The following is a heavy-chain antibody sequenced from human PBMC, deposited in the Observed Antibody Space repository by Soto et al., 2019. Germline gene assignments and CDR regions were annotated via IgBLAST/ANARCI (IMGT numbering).Heavy chain of an antibody. Sequence: QVQLVQSGAEVKKPGASVKVSCKPSGYTFTSYGITWVRQAPGQGLEWMGWISAYNGNTNYAQKFQGRVTMTTDTSTSTSYMELRSLGSDDTAVYYSASGWFGEFVYQFDYWGQGILVTVSS. D-gene: IGHD3-10*01. CDR3: ASGWFGEFVYQFDY. CDR1: GYTFTSYG. CDR2: ISAYNGNT. V-gene: IGHV1-18*01. J-gene: IGHJ4*02.